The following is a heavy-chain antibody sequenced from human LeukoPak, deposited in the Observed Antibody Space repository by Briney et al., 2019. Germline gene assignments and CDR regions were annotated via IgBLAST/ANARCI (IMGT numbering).Heavy chain of an antibody. Sequence: VGSLRLSCAASGFTFSSYSMNWVRQAPGKGLEWVSSISSSSSYIYYADSVKGRFTISRDNAKNSLYLQMNSLRAEDTAVYYCARVTGVVGAVDIWGQGTMVTVSS. CDR1: GFTFSSYS. V-gene: IGHV3-21*01. D-gene: IGHD7-27*01. CDR2: ISSSSSYI. J-gene: IGHJ3*02. CDR3: ARVTGVVGAVDI.